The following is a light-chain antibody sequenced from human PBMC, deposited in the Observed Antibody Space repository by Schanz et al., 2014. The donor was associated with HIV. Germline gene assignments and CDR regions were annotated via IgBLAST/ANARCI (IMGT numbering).Light chain of an antibody. J-gene: IGLJ1*01. CDR3: SSWAVNYVKI. V-gene: IGLV2-8*01. CDR1: SSDVGNYNY. CDR2: DVT. Sequence: QSALTQPPSASGSPGQSVTISCTGTSSDVGNYNYVSWYQQYPGKAPKLIIYDVTKWPSGVPDRFSGSKSGNTASLTVSGFQAEDEADYYCSSWAVNYVKIFGSGTKLTVL.